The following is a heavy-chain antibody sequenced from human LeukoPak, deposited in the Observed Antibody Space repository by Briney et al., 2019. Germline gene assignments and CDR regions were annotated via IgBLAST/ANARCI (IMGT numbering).Heavy chain of an antibody. CDR3: AKDSLRPQQLVSLVFDY. Sequence: GGSLRLSSAASGFTFCSYAMSWVRQAPGKGLEWGSAISGSGGSTDYADSVRGRFTNSRDTSEHPLYLQMNSLRAEDTAVHYCAKDSLRPQQLVSLVFDYWGPGTLVTVSS. D-gene: IGHD6-13*01. CDR2: ISGSGGST. J-gene: IGHJ4*02. CDR1: GFTFCSYA. V-gene: IGHV3-23*01.